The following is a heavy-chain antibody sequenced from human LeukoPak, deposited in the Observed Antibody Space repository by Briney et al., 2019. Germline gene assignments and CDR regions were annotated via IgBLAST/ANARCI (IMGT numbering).Heavy chain of an antibody. J-gene: IGHJ5*02. CDR2: ISSYNGNT. CDR3: ARDSRRDWFDP. D-gene: IGHD2-2*01. V-gene: IGHV1-18*01. Sequence: GWISSYNGNTNYAQKLQGRVTMTTDTSTSTAYMELRSLRSDDTAVYYCARDSRRDWFDPWGQGTLVTVSS.